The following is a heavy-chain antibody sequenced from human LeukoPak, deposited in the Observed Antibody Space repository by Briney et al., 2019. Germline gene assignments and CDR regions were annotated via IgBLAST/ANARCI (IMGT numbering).Heavy chain of an antibody. V-gene: IGHV1-69*01. CDR2: IIPIFGTA. Sequence: GSSVEVSCKASGGTFSSYAISWVRQAPGQGLEWMGGIIPIFGTANYAQKFQGRVTITADESTSTAYMELSSLRSEDTAVYYCATTGYSSSGGFDPWGQGTLVTVSS. CDR1: GGTFSSYA. J-gene: IGHJ5*02. CDR3: ATTGYSSSGGFDP. D-gene: IGHD6-13*01.